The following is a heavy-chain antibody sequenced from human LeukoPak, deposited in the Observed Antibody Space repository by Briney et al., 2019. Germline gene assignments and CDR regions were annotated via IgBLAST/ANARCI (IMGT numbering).Heavy chain of an antibody. Sequence: GGSLRLSCAASGFTLSSYGMHWVRQGPGKGLEWEAFISYDGRNKYYGDSVKGRFTISGDNSKNTLYLQMNNLTLEDTAVYYCARDRSGWYKDAFDIWGQGTMVTVSS. J-gene: IGHJ3*02. D-gene: IGHD6-19*01. CDR1: GFTLSSYG. V-gene: IGHV3-30*03. CDR2: ISYDGRNK. CDR3: ARDRSGWYKDAFDI.